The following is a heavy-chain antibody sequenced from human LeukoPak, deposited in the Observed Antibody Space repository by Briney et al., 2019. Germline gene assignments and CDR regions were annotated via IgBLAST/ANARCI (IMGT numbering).Heavy chain of an antibody. CDR3: ARGGGVGATTGTYAFDI. Sequence: SQTLSLTCAISGDSISRNTITWNWIRQSPSRGLEWLGRTYYKSEWFNDYAVSVKSRIIINPDTSKNQFSLQLNSVTPEDTAVYYCARGGGVGATTGTYAFDIWGQGTMVTVSS. CDR1: GDSISRNTIT. J-gene: IGHJ3*02. CDR2: TYYKSEWFN. D-gene: IGHD1-26*01. V-gene: IGHV6-1*01.